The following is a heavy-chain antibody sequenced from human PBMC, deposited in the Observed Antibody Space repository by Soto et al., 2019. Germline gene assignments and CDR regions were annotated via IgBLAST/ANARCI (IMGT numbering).Heavy chain of an antibody. J-gene: IGHJ5*02. CDR2: ISAYNGNT. CDR1: GYTFTSYG. D-gene: IGHD2-2*01. CDR3: ARYKGYCSSTSCHTGWFDP. Sequence: GASVKVSCKASGYTFTSYGISWVRQAPGQGLEWMGWISAYNGNTNYAQKLQGRVTMTTDTSTSTAYMELRSLGSDDTAVYYCARYKGYCSSTSCHTGWFDPWGQGTLVTVSS. V-gene: IGHV1-18*04.